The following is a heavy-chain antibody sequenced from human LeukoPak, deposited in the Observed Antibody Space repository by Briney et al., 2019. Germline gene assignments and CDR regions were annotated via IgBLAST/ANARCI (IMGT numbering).Heavy chain of an antibody. CDR2: IKLDGSEK. J-gene: IGHJ4*02. D-gene: IGHD5-18*01. CDR1: GFTFSSYW. CDR3: ARELWPADY. Sequence: GGSLRLSCAASGFTFSSYWMGWVRQAPGKGLEWVANIKLDGSEKHYVESVKGRFTISRDNAKSSLYLQMNSLRAEDTAVYYCARELWPADYWGQGTLVTVSS. V-gene: IGHV3-7*01.